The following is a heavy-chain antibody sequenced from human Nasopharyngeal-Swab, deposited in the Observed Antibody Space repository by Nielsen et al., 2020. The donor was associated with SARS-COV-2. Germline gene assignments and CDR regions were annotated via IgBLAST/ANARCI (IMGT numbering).Heavy chain of an antibody. V-gene: IGHV5-51*01. Sequence: GGSLRLSCKGSGYSFTSYWIGWVRQMPGKGLEWMGIIYLGDSDTRYSPSFQGQVTISADKSISTAYLQWSSLKASDTAMYYCARTGGTHYDILTGYDYYYYYMDVWGKGTTVTVSS. CDR1: GYSFTSYW. CDR3: ARTGGTHYDILTGYDYYYYYMDV. CDR2: IYLGDSDT. D-gene: IGHD3-9*01. J-gene: IGHJ6*03.